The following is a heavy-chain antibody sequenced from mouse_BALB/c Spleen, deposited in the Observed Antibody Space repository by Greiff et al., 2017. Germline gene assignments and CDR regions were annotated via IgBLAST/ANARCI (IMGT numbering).Heavy chain of an antibody. D-gene: IGHD4-1*01. CDR2: IYPGDGDT. CDR3: ARRGWDTY. Sequence: QVQLQQPGAELVKPGASVKLSCKASGYAFSSYWMNWVKQRPGQGLEWIGQIYPGDGDTNYNGKFKGKATLTADKSSSTAYMQLSSLTSEDSAVYFCARRGWDTYWGQGTLVTVSA. CDR1: GYAFSSYW. V-gene: IGHV1-80*01. J-gene: IGHJ3*01.